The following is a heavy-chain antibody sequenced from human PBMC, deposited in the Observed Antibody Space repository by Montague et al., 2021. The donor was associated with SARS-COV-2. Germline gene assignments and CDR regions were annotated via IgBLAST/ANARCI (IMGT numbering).Heavy chain of an antibody. Sequence: PALVKPTQTLTLTCTFSGFSLSTSGMCMTWIRQPPRKALEWLARIDWDGDKYYNTSLKSRLTISKDTSKNLVVLTMTNMDPVDTATYYCARGPSDTYYYNGMDVWGRGTTVTVSS. CDR2: IDWDGDK. CDR3: ARGPSDTYYYNGMDV. V-gene: IGHV2-70*11. J-gene: IGHJ6*02. CDR1: GFSLSTSGMC.